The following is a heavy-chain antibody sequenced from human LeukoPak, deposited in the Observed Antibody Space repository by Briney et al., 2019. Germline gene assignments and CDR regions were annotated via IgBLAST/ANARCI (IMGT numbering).Heavy chain of an antibody. D-gene: IGHD3-10*01. J-gene: IGHJ5*02. CDR1: GGSISSSSYY. Sequence: SETLSLTCTVSGGSISSSSYYWGWIRQPPGKGLEWIGRIYTSGSTNYNPSLKSRVTMSVDTSKNQFSLKLSSVTAADTAVYYCARNYYGSGSYYTRNWFDPWGQGTPVTVSS. CDR3: ARNYYGSGSYYTRNWFDP. V-gene: IGHV4-39*07. CDR2: IYTSGST.